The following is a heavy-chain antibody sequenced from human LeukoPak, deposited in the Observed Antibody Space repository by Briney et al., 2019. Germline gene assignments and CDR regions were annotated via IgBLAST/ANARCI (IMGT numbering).Heavy chain of an antibody. V-gene: IGHV3-7*03. CDR2: INQGGSER. CDR1: GFIFRDYW. J-gene: IGHJ4*02. CDR3: ARLAGPPGNRGRLYEQ. D-gene: IGHD7-27*01. Sequence: GGSLRLSCAASGFIFRDYWMSWVRQGPGEGPEWVANINQGGSERYYVDSVKGRFTISRDNAKNSLDLQMNSLRVEDTAIYYRARLAGPPGNRGRLYEQWGQGNLVTVSS.